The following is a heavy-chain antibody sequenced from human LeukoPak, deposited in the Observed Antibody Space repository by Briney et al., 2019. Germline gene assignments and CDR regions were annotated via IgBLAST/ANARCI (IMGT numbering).Heavy chain of an antibody. CDR1: GYRFATYA. CDR2: INTNTGQP. CDR3: ASWFSAAAP. Sequence: ASVKVSCKASGYRFATYAITWVRQAPGQGLEWMGWINTNTGQPAYAQGFTGRFVFTLDTSVTTAYLQITSLKTEDTAVYYCASWFSAAAPWGQGTLVTVSS. V-gene: IGHV7-4-1*02. D-gene: IGHD6-25*01. J-gene: IGHJ5*02.